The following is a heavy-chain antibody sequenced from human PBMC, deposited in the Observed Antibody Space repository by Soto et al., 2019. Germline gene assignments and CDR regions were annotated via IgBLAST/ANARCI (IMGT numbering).Heavy chain of an antibody. J-gene: IGHJ3*02. CDR1: GYTFTSYA. Sequence: AASVKVSCKASGYTFTSYAMHWVRQAPGQRLEWMGWINAGNGNTKYSQKFQGRVTITRDTSASTAYMELSSLRSEDTAVYYCARVKLRYFDWLSETDAFDIWDQGTMVTVSS. V-gene: IGHV1-3*01. D-gene: IGHD3-9*01. CDR3: ARVKLRYFDWLSETDAFDI. CDR2: INAGNGNT.